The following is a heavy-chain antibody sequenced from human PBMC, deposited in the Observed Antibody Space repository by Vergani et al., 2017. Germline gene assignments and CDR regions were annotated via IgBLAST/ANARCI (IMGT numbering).Heavy chain of an antibody. CDR2: INPSGGST. CDR3: ARQSTGGHFDY. J-gene: IGHJ4*02. Sequence: QVQLVQSGAEVKKSGASVKVSCKASGYTLSNNHIHWVRQAPGQGLEGMGIINPSGGSTSYAQRFQGRVTMTRDTSTSTVYMELSSLRSEDTAVYYCARQSTGGHFDYWGQGTLVTVSS. CDR1: GYTLSNNH. D-gene: IGHD7-27*01. V-gene: IGHV1-46*01.